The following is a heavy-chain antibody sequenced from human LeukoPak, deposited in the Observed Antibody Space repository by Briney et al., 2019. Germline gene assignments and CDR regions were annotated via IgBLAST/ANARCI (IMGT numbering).Heavy chain of an antibody. J-gene: IGHJ3*02. CDR1: GYSFKNYG. CDR2: FSAYNENT. V-gene: IGHV1-18*01. D-gene: IGHD3-10*01. Sequence: ASVKVSCKASGYSFKNYGITWLRQAPGHGLEWMGWFSAYNENTDYAQKFQGRVTMTTDTSTSTAFMELRGLRSDDTAVYYCARDDRPYYYNAGDNAFDIWGQGTMVTVSS. CDR3: ARDDRPYYYNAGDNAFDI.